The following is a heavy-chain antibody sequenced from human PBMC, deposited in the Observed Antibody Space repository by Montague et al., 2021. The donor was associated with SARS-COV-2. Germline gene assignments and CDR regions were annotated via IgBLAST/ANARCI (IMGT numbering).Heavy chain of an antibody. Sequence: SETLSLTCTVSGSISGYYWCCWRQSAGEGLLWSGRIFSSGGIDYYASLQSRVNMSLDTSKIQLSLQLSSVTAAATAVYYCATQYIGYNRRFDYWGQGALVTVSP. J-gene: IGHJ4*02. CDR1: GSISGYY. D-gene: IGHD5-12*01. V-gene: IGHV4-4*07. CDR2: IFSSGGI. CDR3: ATQYIGYNRRFDY.